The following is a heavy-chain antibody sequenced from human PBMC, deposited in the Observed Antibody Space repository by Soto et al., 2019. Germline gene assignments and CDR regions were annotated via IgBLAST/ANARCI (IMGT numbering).Heavy chain of an antibody. J-gene: IGHJ5*02. D-gene: IGHD3-3*01. Sequence: SETLSLTCTVSGGSISSSSYYWGWIRQPPGKGLEWIGSIYYSGSTYYNPSLKSRVTISVDTSKNQFSLKLSSVTAADTAVYYCARDHSPYMYFHFWRGYNNWFDPCGQGALVS. CDR1: GGSISSSSYY. V-gene: IGHV4-39*02. CDR2: IYYSGST. CDR3: ARDHSPYMYFHFWRGYNNWFDP.